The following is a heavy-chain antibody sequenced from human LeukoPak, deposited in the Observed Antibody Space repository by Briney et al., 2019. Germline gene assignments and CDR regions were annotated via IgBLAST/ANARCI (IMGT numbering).Heavy chain of an antibody. D-gene: IGHD3-22*01. Sequence: SETLSLTCTVSGGSISSSSYYWGWIRQPPGKGLEWIGSIYYSGSTYYNPSLKSRVTISVDTSKNQFSLKLSSATAADTAVYYCARADWYYYDSSGYSFWFDPWGQGTLVTVSS. CDR2: IYYSGST. CDR1: GGSISSSSYY. V-gene: IGHV4-39*07. J-gene: IGHJ5*02. CDR3: ARADWYYYDSSGYSFWFDP.